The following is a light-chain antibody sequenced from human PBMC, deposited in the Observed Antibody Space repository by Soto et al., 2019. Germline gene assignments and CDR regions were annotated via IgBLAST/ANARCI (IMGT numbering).Light chain of an antibody. J-gene: IGKJ1*01. CDR3: QQYGSLPWT. Sequence: EIVLTQSPGTLSVSPGERATLSCRGSQSVTSNFLAWYQQKPGQSPRLLISAASTRASDVPDRFSGSGSVTDFTLTITGLEPEDFAVYYCQQYGSLPWTGGQGTEVE. CDR1: QSVTSNF. V-gene: IGKV3-20*01. CDR2: AAS.